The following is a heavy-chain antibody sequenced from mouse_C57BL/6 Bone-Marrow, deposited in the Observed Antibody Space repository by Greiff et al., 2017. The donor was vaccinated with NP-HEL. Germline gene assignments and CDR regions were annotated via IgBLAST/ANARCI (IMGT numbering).Heavy chain of an antibody. CDR1: GYTFTSYD. Sequence: VHLVESGPELVKPGASVKLSCKASGYTFTSYDINWVKQRPGQGLEWIGWIYPRDGSTKYNEKFKGKATLTVDTSSSTAYMELHILTSEDSAVYFCYCDYDNAMDYWGQGTSVTVSS. CDR3: YCDYDNAMDY. V-gene: IGHV1-85*01. J-gene: IGHJ4*01. CDR2: IYPRDGST. D-gene: IGHD2-4*01.